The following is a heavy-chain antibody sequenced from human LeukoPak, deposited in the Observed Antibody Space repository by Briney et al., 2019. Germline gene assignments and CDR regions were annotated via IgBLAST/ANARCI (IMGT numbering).Heavy chain of an antibody. V-gene: IGHV3-7*05. D-gene: IGHD5-12*01. CDR1: RFTFSSYW. CDR2: IKQDGSEQ. Sequence: GGSLRLSCAASRFTFSSYWMTWVRQAPGKGLEWVANIKQDGSEQYYVGSVKGRFTISRDNTKNSLFLQMNSLRAEDTAVYYCAREGGYGGVFDYWGQGTLVTVSS. J-gene: IGHJ4*02. CDR3: AREGGYGGVFDY.